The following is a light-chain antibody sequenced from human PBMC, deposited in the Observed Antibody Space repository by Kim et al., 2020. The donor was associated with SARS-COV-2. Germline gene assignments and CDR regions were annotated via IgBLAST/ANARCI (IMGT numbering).Light chain of an antibody. CDR1: RNNVGNQG. J-gene: IGLJ3*02. V-gene: IGLV10-54*01. CDR2: RNN. CDR3: SAWDSSLIAWV. Sequence: QAVLTQPPSVSKGLRQTATLTCTGNRNNVGNQGAAWLHQHQGHPPKLLSYRNNNRPSGISERLSASRAGNTASLTITGLQPEDEADYYCSAWDSSLIAWVFGGGTQLTFL.